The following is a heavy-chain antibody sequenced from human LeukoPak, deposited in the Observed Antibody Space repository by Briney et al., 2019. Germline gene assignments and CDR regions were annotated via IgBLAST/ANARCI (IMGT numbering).Heavy chain of an antibody. CDR2: INPNSGDT. CDR1: GYTFTAYY. D-gene: IGHD1-14*01. V-gene: IGHV1-2*02. J-gene: IGHJ4*02. Sequence: ASVKVFCKASGYTFTAYYIHWVRQAPGQGLEWMGWINPNSGDTKYEQKFQGRVTMNRDTSISTAYMEVSRVIFDDTAVYYCARGGQGRTLDYWGQGTLVTVSS. CDR3: ARGGQGRTLDY.